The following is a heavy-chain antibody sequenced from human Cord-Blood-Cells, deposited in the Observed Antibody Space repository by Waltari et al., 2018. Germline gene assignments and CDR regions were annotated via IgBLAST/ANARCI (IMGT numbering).Heavy chain of an antibody. CDR3: AKDWGSSSSLFDY. V-gene: IGHV3-30*18. D-gene: IGHD6-6*01. CDR2: ISYDGSNK. J-gene: IGHJ4*02. CDR1: GFTFSSCG. Sequence: QVQLVESGGGVVQPGRSLRRSCAASGFTFSSCGMPWVRQAPGKGLEWVAVISYDGSNKYYADSVKGRFTISRDNSKNTLYLQMNSLRAEDTAVYYCAKDWGSSSSLFDYWGQGTLVTVSS.